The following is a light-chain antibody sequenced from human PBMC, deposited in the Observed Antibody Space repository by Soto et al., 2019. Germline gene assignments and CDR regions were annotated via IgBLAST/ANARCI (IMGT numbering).Light chain of an antibody. CDR1: QSVSSN. Sequence: EILMTQSPATLSVSPGERTTLSCRASQSVSSNFTWYQQKPGQAPRLLIYGASTRATGIPARFSGSGSGTEFTLTISSLQSEDFADYYCQQYNNWPPWTFGQGTKVDIK. CDR3: QQYNNWPPWT. J-gene: IGKJ1*01. CDR2: GAS. V-gene: IGKV3-15*01.